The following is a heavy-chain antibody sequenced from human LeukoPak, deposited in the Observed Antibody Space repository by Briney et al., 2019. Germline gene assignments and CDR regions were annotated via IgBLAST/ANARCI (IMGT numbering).Heavy chain of an antibody. D-gene: IGHD6-6*01. V-gene: IGHV3-23*01. CDR3: AKDSGYSSSSGGWFDP. J-gene: IGHJ5*02. Sequence: GGSLRLSCAASGFTFSSYAMSWVRLAPGKGLEWVSAISGSGGTTYYADSVKGRFTISRDNSKNTLYLQMNSLRAEDTAVYYCAKDSGYSSSSGGWFDPWGQGTLVTVSS. CDR2: ISGSGGTT. CDR1: GFTFSSYA.